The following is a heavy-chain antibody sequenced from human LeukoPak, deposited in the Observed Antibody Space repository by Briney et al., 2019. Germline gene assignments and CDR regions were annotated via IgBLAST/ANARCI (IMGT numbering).Heavy chain of an antibody. Sequence: SETLSLTCTVSGGSLSSYYWSWVRQPPGKGLEWIGYIYYSGNTNYNPSLKSRVTISVDTSKNQFSLKLSSVTAADTAVYYCARHEYGGNGPFDHWGQGTLVTVSS. CDR3: ARHEYGGNGPFDH. V-gene: IGHV4-59*08. CDR1: GGSLSSYY. CDR2: IYYSGNT. J-gene: IGHJ4*02. D-gene: IGHD4-23*01.